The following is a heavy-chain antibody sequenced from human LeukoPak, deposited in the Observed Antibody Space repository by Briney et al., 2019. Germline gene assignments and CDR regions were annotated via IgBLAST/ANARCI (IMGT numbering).Heavy chain of an antibody. CDR3: ARVSARDYYDSSGYPNAFDI. CDR2: INPNSGGT. J-gene: IGHJ3*02. Sequence: ASVKVSCKASGYTFTGYYMHWVRQAPGQGLEWMGWINPNSGGTNYAQKFQGRVTMTRDTSISTAYMELSRLRSDDTAVYYCARVSARDYYDSSGYPNAFDIWGQGTKVTVSS. V-gene: IGHV1-2*02. CDR1: GYTFTGYY. D-gene: IGHD3-22*01.